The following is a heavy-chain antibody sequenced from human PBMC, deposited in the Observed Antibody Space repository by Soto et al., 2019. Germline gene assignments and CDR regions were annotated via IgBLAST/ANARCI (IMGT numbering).Heavy chain of an antibody. CDR3: GYDFWSGYYSVGQTSGMDV. D-gene: IGHD3-3*01. CDR2: IRDKVNKYAT. V-gene: IGHV3-73*02. CDR1: GFTFSGSA. Sequence: EVQLVESGGGLVQPGGSLKLSCAASGFTFSGSAIHWVRQASGKGLEWVGRIRDKVNKYATAYAASVTGRFTIPRDDSKTMAYLQMNSLKTDDTAVYYCGYDFWSGYYSVGQTSGMDVWGHGTTVTVSS. J-gene: IGHJ6*02.